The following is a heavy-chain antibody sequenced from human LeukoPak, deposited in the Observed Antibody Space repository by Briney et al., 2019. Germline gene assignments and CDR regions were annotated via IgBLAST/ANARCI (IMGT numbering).Heavy chain of an antibody. V-gene: IGHV3-30*18. J-gene: IGHJ3*02. Sequence: GRSLRLSCAASGFTFSSYGMHWVRQAPGKGLEWVAVISYDGSNKYYADSVKGRFTISRDNSKSTLYLQMNSLRAEDTAVYYCAKEGMVITPLDAFDIWGQGTMVTVSS. D-gene: IGHD3-22*01. CDR1: GFTFSSYG. CDR2: ISYDGSNK. CDR3: AKEGMVITPLDAFDI.